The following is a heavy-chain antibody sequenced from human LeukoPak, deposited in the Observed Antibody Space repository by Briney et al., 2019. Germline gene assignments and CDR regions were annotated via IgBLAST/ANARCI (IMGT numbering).Heavy chain of an antibody. CDR2: IYNSGST. V-gene: IGHV4-59*01. CDR1: GGXISNYY. Sequence: SETLSLTCTISGGXISNYYWSWIRQPPRKGLEWIGYIYNSGSTKYNPSLKSRVTISVDTSKNLSSLKLTSVTAADTAVYYCATCRDEFGDYGFTSWGQGTLVTVSS. J-gene: IGHJ5*02. CDR3: ATCRDEFGDYGFTS. D-gene: IGHD4-17*01.